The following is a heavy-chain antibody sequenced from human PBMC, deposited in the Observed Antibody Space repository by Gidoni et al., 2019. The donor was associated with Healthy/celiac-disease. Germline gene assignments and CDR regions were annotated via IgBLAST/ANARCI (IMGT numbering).Heavy chain of an antibody. CDR1: GFTFSSYG. J-gene: IGHJ4*02. CDR2: ISYDGSNK. D-gene: IGHD3-10*01. CDR3: AKVAITMVRGVHFDY. Sequence: QVQLVESGGGVVQPGRSLRLSCAASGFTFSSYGMHWVRPAPGKGLEWVAVISYDGSNKYYADSVKGRFTISRDNSKNTLYLQMNSLRAEDTAVYYCAKVAITMVRGVHFDYWGQGTLVTVSS. V-gene: IGHV3-30*18.